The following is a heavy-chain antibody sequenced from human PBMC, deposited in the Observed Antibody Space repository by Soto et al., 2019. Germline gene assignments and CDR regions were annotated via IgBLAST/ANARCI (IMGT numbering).Heavy chain of an antibody. CDR2: INPSGGST. V-gene: IGHV1-46*01. Sequence: ASVKGSCKASGYTFTSYYMHWVRQAPGQGLEWMGIINPSGGSTSYAQKFQGRVIMTRDTSTSTVYMELSSLRSEDTAVYYCARDRGGKVDYWGQGTLVTVSS. CDR1: GYTFTSYY. D-gene: IGHD2-15*01. CDR3: ARDRGGKVDY. J-gene: IGHJ4*02.